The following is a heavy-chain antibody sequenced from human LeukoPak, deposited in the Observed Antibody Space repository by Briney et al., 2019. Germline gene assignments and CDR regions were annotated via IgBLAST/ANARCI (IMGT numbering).Heavy chain of an antibody. J-gene: IGHJ4*02. CDR1: GFTFSSYG. CDR3: ARDQDTVVVPAARPSYYFDY. D-gene: IGHD2-2*01. Sequence: GGSLRLSCAASGFTFSSYGMHWVRQAPGKGLEWVAVIWYDGSNKYYADSVKGRFTISRDNSKNTLYLQMNSLRAEDTAVYYCARDQDTVVVPAARPSYYFDYWGQGTLVTVSS. CDR2: IWYDGSNK. V-gene: IGHV3-33*01.